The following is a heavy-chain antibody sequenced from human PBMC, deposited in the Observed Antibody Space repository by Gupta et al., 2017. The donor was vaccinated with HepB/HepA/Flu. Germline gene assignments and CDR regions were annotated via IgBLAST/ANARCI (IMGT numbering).Heavy chain of an antibody. CDR3: AGDIEAIAAASNTY. J-gene: IGHJ4*02. CDR1: GGTFSSYA. Sequence: QVQLVQSGAEVKKPGSSVKVSCKASGGTFSSYAISWVRQAPGQGLEGMGRIIPILGIENYAQKDQGRVTITADKSTSTAYMELSSLSSEXTAVYYGAGDIEAIAAASNTYGGQGTLVTVSS. CDR2: IIPILGIE. V-gene: IGHV1-69*04. D-gene: IGHD6-13*01.